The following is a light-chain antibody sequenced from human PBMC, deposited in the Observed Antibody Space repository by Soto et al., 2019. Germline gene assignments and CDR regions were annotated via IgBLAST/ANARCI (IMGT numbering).Light chain of an antibody. CDR1: SSNIGSNI. CDR2: SNN. CDR3: GAWDDSLNGLWV. Sequence: QSVLTQPPSSSGTPGQRVTISCSGSSSNIGSNIVNWYQQLPGTAPKLLIYSNNHPPSGVPDRFSGSKSGTSASLAISGLQSEDEADYYCGAWDDSLNGLWVFGGGTKVTVL. J-gene: IGLJ2*01. V-gene: IGLV1-44*01.